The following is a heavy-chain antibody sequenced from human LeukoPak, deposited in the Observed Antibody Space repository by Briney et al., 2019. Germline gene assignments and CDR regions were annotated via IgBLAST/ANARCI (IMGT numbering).Heavy chain of an antibody. CDR3: ARDPDRYYDYYYGMDV. Sequence: SVKVSCKASGGTFSSYAISWVRQAPGQGLEWMGRIIPILGIANYAQKFQGRVTITADKSTSTAYMELSSLRSEDTAVYYCARDPDRYYDYYYGMDVWGQGTTVTVSS. CDR2: IIPILGIA. J-gene: IGHJ6*02. V-gene: IGHV1-69*04. D-gene: IGHD3-3*01. CDR1: GGTFSSYA.